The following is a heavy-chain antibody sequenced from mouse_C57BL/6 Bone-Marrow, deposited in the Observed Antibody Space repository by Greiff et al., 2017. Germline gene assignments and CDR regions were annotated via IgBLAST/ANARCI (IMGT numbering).Heavy chain of an antibody. Sequence: QVQLQQSGPELVKPGASVKISCKASGYAFSSSWMNWVKQRPGKGLEWIGRIYPGDGDTNYNGKFKGKATLTADKSSSTAYMQLSSLTSEDSAVYFCARTGVAMRWPFDYWGQGTTLTVSS. V-gene: IGHV1-82*01. D-gene: IGHD2-3*01. CDR1: GYAFSSSW. CDR2: IYPGDGDT. J-gene: IGHJ2*01. CDR3: ARTGVAMRWPFDY.